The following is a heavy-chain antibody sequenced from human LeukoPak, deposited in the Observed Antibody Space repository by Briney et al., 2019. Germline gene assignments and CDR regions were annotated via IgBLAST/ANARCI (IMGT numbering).Heavy chain of an antibody. D-gene: IGHD3-16*02. J-gene: IGHJ4*02. CDR2: INHSGST. Sequence: SETLSLTCAVYGGSFSGYYWSWIRQPPGKGLEWIGEINHSGSTNYNPSLKSRVTISLDTSKNQFSLKLSSVTAADTAVYYCASNRYDYVWGSYHPWYFDYWGQGTLVTVSS. CDR3: ASNRYDYVWGSYHPWYFDY. CDR1: GGSFSGYY. V-gene: IGHV4-34*01.